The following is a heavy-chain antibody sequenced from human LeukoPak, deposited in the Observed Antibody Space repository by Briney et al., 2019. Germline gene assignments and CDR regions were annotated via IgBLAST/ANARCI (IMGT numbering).Heavy chain of an antibody. V-gene: IGHV4-39*07. CDR3: ASGAHMTTVVTPTPYFDY. Sequence: SETLSLTCSVSGGSIAVNHYYWGWIRQPPGKGLEWIDSNPSLKSRVTISVDRSKNQFSLKLSSVTAADTAVYYCASGAHMTTVVTPTPYFDYWGQGTLVTVSS. J-gene: IGHJ4*02. D-gene: IGHD4-23*01. CDR1: GGSIAVNHYY.